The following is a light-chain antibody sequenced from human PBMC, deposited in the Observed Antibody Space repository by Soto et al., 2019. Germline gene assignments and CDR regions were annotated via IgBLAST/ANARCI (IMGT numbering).Light chain of an antibody. CDR3: CSYAGRSTVI. J-gene: IGLJ2*01. V-gene: IGLV2-23*01. CDR2: EGN. Sequence: QSVLTQPASVSGSPGQSITISCTGTSGDIGTYNLVSWYQQHPGRAPTLIIFEGNKRPSGVSNRFSASKSGNTASLAVSGLQAEDEADYHCCSYAGRSTVICGGGTKLTVL. CDR1: SGDIGTYNL.